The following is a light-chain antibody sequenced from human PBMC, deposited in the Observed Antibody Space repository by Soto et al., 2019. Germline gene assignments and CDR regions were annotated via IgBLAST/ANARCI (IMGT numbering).Light chain of an antibody. CDR1: QSVSTY. CDR3: QRRSNWPPV. V-gene: IGKV3-11*01. Sequence: EIVLTQSPAALSLSPGERATRSCRASQSVSTYVTYLAWYQQKPGQAPRLLIYDASNRATGIPARFSGSGSGTALTLSISSLEPDDFAVYYCQRRSNWPPVVGGVTKVDIK. J-gene: IGKJ4*01. CDR2: DAS.